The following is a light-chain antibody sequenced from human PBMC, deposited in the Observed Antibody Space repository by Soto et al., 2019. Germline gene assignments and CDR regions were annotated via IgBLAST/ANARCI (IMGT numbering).Light chain of an antibody. CDR2: DNN. J-gene: IGLJ1*01. V-gene: IGLV1-51*01. CDR1: ISNIGNNY. CDR3: GTWDSSMSAGV. Sequence: QSVLTQPPSASPAPGQKFTISFSGSISNIGNNYVSWYQQLPGTAPTLLIYDNNKRPSGIPDRFSGSKSGTSSTLGITGLQTGDEADYYCGTWDSSMSAGVFGTGTKVTVL.